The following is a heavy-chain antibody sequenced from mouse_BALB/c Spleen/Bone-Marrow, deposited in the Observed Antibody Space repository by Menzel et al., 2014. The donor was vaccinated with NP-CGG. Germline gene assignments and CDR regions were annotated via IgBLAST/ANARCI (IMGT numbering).Heavy chain of an antibody. Sequence: EVQGVESGGGLVQPGGSRKLSCAASGFTFSSFGMHWVRQAPEKGPEWVAYISSGSSTIYYADTVKGRFTISRDNPKNTLFLQMTSLRSEDTAMYYCARSDGNYDYAMDYWGQGTSVTVSS. CDR1: GFTFSSFG. CDR3: ARSDGNYDYAMDY. J-gene: IGHJ4*01. D-gene: IGHD2-1*01. V-gene: IGHV5-17*02. CDR2: ISSGSSTI.